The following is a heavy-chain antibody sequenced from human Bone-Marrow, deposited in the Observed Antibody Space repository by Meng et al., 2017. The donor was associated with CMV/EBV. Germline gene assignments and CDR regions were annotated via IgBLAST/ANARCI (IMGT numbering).Heavy chain of an antibody. D-gene: IGHD1-1*01. V-gene: IGHV1-2*02. CDR2: IKPDSGAT. J-gene: IGHJ4*01. CDR1: GFYFSDHY. Sequence: ASVKVSCKASGFYFSDHYMHWLRQAPGQGLEWMGWIKPDSGATNYAQTFQGRVTMTTDSSITTAYMELIGLTSDDTAVYYCARDHNWGPDHWGQGTPVTVSS. CDR3: ARDHNWGPDH.